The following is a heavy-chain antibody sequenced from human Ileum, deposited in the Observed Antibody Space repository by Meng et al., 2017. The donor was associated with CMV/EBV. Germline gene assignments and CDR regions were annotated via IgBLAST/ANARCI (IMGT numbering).Heavy chain of an antibody. J-gene: IGHJ4*02. V-gene: IGHV3-74*01. D-gene: IGHD3-3*01. CDR3: GDFEAG. CDR1: GFTFSGYW. CDR2: IKNDGTFT. Sequence: GESLKISCAASGFTFSGYWMHWVRQVPGKGLVWVSSIKNDGTFTACADSVKGRFTVSRDNAKSTVYLQMNSLTVEDAAVYYCGDFEAGWGQGTLVTVSS.